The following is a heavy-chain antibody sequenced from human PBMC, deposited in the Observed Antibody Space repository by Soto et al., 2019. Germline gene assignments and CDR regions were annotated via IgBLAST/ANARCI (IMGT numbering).Heavy chain of an antibody. D-gene: IGHD2-2*01. CDR1: GFTFSSYA. CDR2: ISYDGSNK. CDR3: ARPLGIVSTSCFDY. V-gene: IGHV3-30-3*01. J-gene: IGHJ4*02. Sequence: QVQLVESGGGVVQPGRSLRLSCAASGFTFSSYAMHWVRQAPGKGLEGVAVISYDGSNKYYADSVKGRFTISRDNSKNTLYLQMTSLRAEDTAVYYCARPLGIVSTSCFDYWGQGTLVTVSS.